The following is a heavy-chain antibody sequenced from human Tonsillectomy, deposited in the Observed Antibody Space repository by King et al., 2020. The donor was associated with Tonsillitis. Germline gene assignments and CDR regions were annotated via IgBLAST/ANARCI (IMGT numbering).Heavy chain of an antibody. Sequence: TLKESGPALVKPTQTLTLTCTFSGFSLSASAMSVTWIRQPPGKALEWLALIDWDDNTYYSPSLRTRLTISKDSSKNQVVLTLTNMDPVDTATYFCARIRYRGDSDYRFDHWGQGTLVTVSS. CDR3: ARIRYRGDSDYRFDH. CDR2: IDWDDNT. D-gene: IGHD5-12*01. J-gene: IGHJ4*02. CDR1: GFSLSASAMS. V-gene: IGHV2-70*13.